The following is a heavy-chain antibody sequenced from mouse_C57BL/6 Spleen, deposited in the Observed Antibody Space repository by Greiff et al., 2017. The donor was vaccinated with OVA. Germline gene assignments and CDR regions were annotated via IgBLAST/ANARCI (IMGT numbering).Heavy chain of an antibody. V-gene: IGHV3-6*01. CDR2: ISYDGSN. D-gene: IGHD2-3*01. Sequence: EVQRVESGPGLVKPSQSLSLTCSVTGYSITSGYYWNWIRQFPGNKLEWMGYISYDGSNNYNPSLKNRISITRDTSKNQFFLKLNSVTTEDTATYYCAREGYDGYFYFDYWGQGTTLTVSS. CDR1: GYSITSGYY. CDR3: AREGYDGYFYFDY. J-gene: IGHJ2*01.